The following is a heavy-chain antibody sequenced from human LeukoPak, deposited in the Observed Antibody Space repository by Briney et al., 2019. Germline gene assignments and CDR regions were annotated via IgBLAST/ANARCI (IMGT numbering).Heavy chain of an antibody. J-gene: IGHJ3*02. V-gene: IGHV4-38-2*02. CDR1: GYAISSGYY. Sequence: SETLSLTCTVSGYAISSGYYWGWIRQTPGKGLEWIARIYHDGSTHYNPSLKSRATMSVDTSKNDFSLRLSSVTAADTAIYYCVRDSSGTLAFDIWGQGTMVTVSS. D-gene: IGHD6-25*01. CDR3: VRDSSGTLAFDI. CDR2: IYHDGST.